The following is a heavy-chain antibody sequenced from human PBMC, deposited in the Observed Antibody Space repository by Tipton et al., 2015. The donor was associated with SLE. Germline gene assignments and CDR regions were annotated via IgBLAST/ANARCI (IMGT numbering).Heavy chain of an antibody. CDR2: VHYSGTT. CDR3: ARDPGTRYGMDV. CDR1: YGSINTFY. V-gene: IGHV4-59*01. Sequence: TLSLTCSVSYGSINTFYWSWIRKPPGKSLEWIGHVHYSGTTNYNTSVRSRVTISVDASKNQVSLKLTSVTAADTAIYYCARDPGTRYGMDVWGQGTTVTVSS. D-gene: IGHD3-9*01. J-gene: IGHJ6*02.